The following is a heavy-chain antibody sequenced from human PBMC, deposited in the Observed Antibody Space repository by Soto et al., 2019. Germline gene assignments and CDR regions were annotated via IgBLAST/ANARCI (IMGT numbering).Heavy chain of an antibody. V-gene: IGHV5-51*01. Sequence: GLSLKNSCNAAGYTFTNYWHGRIRQVHGKGPEWVGIIHPADSDARYSPSFEGRVTISADKSISTVYLQWSRLTASDTAFYACAGQVNGYNAHGYWGQGTVVT. CDR3: AGQVNGYNAHGY. J-gene: IGHJ4*02. CDR2: IHPADSDA. CDR1: GYTFTNYW. D-gene: IGHD5-12*01.